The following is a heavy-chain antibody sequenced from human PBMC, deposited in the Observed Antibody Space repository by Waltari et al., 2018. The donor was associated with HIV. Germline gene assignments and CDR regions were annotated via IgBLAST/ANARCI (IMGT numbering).Heavy chain of an antibody. CDR2: MWYDGSVK. J-gene: IGHJ5*02. CDR3: ARGGPSSTSWYMWFDP. D-gene: IGHD2-2*01. Sequence: GKGLEWVAIMWYDGSVKNYADSVKGRFTISRDNSQNTAYLQMNTLRVDDTAIYYCARGGPSSTSWYMWFDPWGQGTLVTVSS. V-gene: IGHV3-33*01.